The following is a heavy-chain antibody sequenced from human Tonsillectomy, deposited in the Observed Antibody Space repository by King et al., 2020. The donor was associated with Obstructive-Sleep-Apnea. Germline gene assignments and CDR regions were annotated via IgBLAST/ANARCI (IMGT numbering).Heavy chain of an antibody. D-gene: IGHD2-15*01. CDR1: GVSVSTITYY. Sequence: QLQESGPGLVKPSETLSLTCTVSGVSVSTITYYWAWIRQPPGKGLEWIGSIYYSGTTYYNPSLQSRVTISVDTSKNQFSLKLSSVTAADMAGYYCAKDEADMEGLAGVFDYWGQGALVTVSS. CDR2: IYYSGTT. CDR3: AKDEADMEGLAGVFDY. V-gene: IGHV4-39*07. J-gene: IGHJ4*02.